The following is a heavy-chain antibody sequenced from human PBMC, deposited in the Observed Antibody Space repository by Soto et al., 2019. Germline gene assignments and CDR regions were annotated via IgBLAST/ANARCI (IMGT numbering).Heavy chain of an antibody. J-gene: IGHJ6*02. V-gene: IGHV4-31*03. CDR2: ISSSGST. D-gene: IGHD3-3*01. CDR1: GDSIGGVGY. CDR3: ARGREEAFGVILINYYAMDV. Sequence: PSETLSLTCTVSGDSIGGVGYWSWIRQFPGRGLEWIGCISSSGSTYYNPALNNRISLSLDTSQNQFSLKLLSVAAADTAIYYCARGREEAFGVILINYYAMDVWGQGTAVTVSS.